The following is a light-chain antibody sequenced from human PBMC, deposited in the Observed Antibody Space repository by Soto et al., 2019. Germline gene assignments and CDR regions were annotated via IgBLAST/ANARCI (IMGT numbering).Light chain of an antibody. J-gene: IGKJ1*01. V-gene: IGKV3-15*01. CDR1: QSVSSN. CDR2: GAS. Sequence: EIVMTQSPATLSVSPEEKATISCRDSQSVSSNLDWYQQKPVQAPRLLIYGASTRVTGILSRFSGSVSGTEFTLTISILQSEDFAVYYCQQYNNWPPWTFGQGTKVDIK. CDR3: QQYNNWPPWT.